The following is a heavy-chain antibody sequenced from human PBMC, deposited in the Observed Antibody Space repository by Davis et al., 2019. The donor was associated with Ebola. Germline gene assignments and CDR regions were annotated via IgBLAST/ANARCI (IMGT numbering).Heavy chain of an antibody. CDR3: ARVRVAATTNWFDP. J-gene: IGHJ5*02. CDR1: GGSTSRSSYY. D-gene: IGHD2-15*01. Sequence: SETLSLTCTVSGGSTSRSSYYWSWIRPPPGKGLEWIGQINHSGSTNYNPSLNSRVTISVDTSKNQISLKLSSVTAADTAVYYFARVRVAATTNWFDPWGQGTLVTVSS. V-gene: IGHV4-39*07. CDR2: INHSGST.